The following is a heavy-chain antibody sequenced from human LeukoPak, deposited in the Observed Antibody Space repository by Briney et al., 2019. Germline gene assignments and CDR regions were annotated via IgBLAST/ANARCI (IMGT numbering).Heavy chain of an antibody. CDR1: GFTFSSYW. D-gene: IGHD2-2*01. CDR2: INSDGSST. CDR3: ARAPVATWFDP. V-gene: IGHV3-74*01. J-gene: IGHJ5*02. Sequence: GRSLRLSCAASGFTFSSYWMYWVRRAPGKGLVWVSHINSDGSSTSYADSVKGRFTISRDNAKNTLYLQMNSLRAEDTAVYYCARAPVATWFDPWGQGTLVTVSS.